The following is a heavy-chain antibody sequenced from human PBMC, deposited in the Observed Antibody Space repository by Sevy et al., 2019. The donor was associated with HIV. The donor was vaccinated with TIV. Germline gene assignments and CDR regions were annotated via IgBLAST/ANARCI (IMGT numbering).Heavy chain of an antibody. CDR2: ISHDEILK. CDR1: GFTFSSYA. J-gene: IGHJ4*02. Sequence: GGSLRLSCAASGFTFSSYALHWFRQAPGKGLEWVAVISHDEILKEYADSVKGRFTISIDSSKNTIYLEMNSLRPEDTAVYYCARDLPHLLPWELSRGSDYWGQGTLVTVSS. CDR3: ARDLPHLLPWELSRGSDY. V-gene: IGHV3-30*04. D-gene: IGHD3-16*01.